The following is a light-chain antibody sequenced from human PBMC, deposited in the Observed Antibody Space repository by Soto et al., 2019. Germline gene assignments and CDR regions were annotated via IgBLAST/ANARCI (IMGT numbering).Light chain of an antibody. Sequence: DIQMTQSASTLSASVGDRVTITCRASQSITNCLAWYQQKPGKAPKLLIFDASSLRSGVPSRFSGSGSGTEFTLTISSLQPEGFATYYCQQHNPYSPYTFGQGTKLEIK. CDR1: QSITNC. CDR2: DAS. CDR3: QQHNPYSPYT. J-gene: IGKJ2*01. V-gene: IGKV1-5*03.